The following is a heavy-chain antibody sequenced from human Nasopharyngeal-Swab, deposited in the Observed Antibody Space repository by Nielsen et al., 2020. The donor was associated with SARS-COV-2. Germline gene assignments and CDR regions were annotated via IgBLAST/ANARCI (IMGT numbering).Heavy chain of an antibody. CDR1: GYTFTSYG. Sequence: ASVKVSCKASGYTFTSYGISWVRQAPAQGLEWMGWISAYNGNTNYAQKLQGRVTMTTNTSTSTAYMELRSLRSDDTAVYYCARDLTWDWNDPDYYYYMDVWGKGTTVTVSS. V-gene: IGHV1-18*01. CDR2: ISAYNGNT. CDR3: ARDLTWDWNDPDYYYYMDV. D-gene: IGHD1-1*01. J-gene: IGHJ6*03.